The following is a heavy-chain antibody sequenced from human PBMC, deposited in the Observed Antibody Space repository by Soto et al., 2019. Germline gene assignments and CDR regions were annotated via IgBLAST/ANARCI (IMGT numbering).Heavy chain of an antibody. Sequence: GGSLRLSCAASGFTFSSYAMSWVRQAPGKGLEWVSAISGSGGSTYYADSVKGRFTISRDNSKNTLYLQMNSLRAEDTAVYYCAKDPNYYDSSGYWGYWGQGTLVTVSS. CDR3: AKDPNYYDSSGYWGY. CDR1: GFTFSSYA. D-gene: IGHD3-22*01. J-gene: IGHJ4*02. V-gene: IGHV3-23*01. CDR2: ISGSGGST.